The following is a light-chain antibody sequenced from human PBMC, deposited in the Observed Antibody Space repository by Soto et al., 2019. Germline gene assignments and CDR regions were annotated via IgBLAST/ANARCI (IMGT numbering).Light chain of an antibody. CDR1: QSVSSSY. Sequence: EIVLTQSPGTLSLSPGERATLSCRASQSVSSSYLAWYQQKPGQAPRLLIYGPSARATGIPDRFSGSGSGTDFTLTISRLEPEDFAVYYCQQYGSSPLYTFGQGTKLVIK. CDR2: GPS. J-gene: IGKJ2*01. V-gene: IGKV3-20*01. CDR3: QQYGSSPLYT.